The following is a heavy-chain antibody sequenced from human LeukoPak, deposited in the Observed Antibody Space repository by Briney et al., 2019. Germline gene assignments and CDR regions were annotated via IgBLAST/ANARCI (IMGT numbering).Heavy chain of an antibody. CDR2: VSVDGDTK. V-gene: IGHV3-43*01. CDR3: AKDIIGYAPL. D-gene: IGHD2-8*01. CDR1: GFTFDDFP. J-gene: IGHJ4*02. Sequence: GGSLRLSCAASGFTFDDFPMHWVRQQPGKGLEWVSLVSVDGDTKYYADSVRGRLTISRDNSKNSLYLQMNSLRIEDTAFYYCAKDIIGYAPLWGQGTLVTVSS.